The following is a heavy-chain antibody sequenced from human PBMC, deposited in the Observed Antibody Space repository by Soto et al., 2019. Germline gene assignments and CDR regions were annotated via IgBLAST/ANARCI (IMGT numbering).Heavy chain of an antibody. CDR1: GYAFTSYE. V-gene: IGHV1-8*01. CDR2: MNPNSGDT. CDR3: ARGELLWFGELLR. Sequence: QVQLVQSGAEVKKPGASVKVSCKASGYAFTSYEINWVRQATGQGLEWMGWMNPNSGDTGYAQKFQGRVTMTRNTSISTAYMELSSLRSEDTAVYYCARGELLWFGELLRWGQGTLVTVSS. D-gene: IGHD3-10*01. J-gene: IGHJ4*02.